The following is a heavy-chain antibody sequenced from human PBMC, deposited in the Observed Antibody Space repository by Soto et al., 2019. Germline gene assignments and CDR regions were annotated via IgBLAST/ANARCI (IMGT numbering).Heavy chain of an antibody. D-gene: IGHD6-13*01. CDR3: ARAAAAGHTGTEYFQH. CDR1: GGSISSGGYY. CDR2: IYYSGST. J-gene: IGHJ1*01. Sequence: PSETLSLTCTVSGGSISSGGYYWSWIRQHPGKGLEWIGYIYYSGSTYYNPSLKSRVTISVDTSKNQFSLKLSSVTAADTAVYYCARAAAAGHTGTEYFQHWGQGTLVTVSS. V-gene: IGHV4-31*03.